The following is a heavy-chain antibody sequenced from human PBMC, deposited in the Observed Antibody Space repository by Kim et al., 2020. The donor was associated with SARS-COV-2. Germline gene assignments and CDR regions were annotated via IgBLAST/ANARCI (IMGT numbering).Heavy chain of an antibody. V-gene: IGHV1-8*01. CDR2: MNPNSGNT. Sequence: ASVKVSCKASGYTFTSYDINWVRQATGQGLEWMGWMNPNSGNTGYAQKFQGRVTMTRNTSISTAYMELSSLRSEDTAVYYCARGRYYDFWSGRIHDAFDIWGQGTMVTVSS. CDR3: ARGRYYDFWSGRIHDAFDI. J-gene: IGHJ3*02. D-gene: IGHD3-3*01. CDR1: GYTFTSYD.